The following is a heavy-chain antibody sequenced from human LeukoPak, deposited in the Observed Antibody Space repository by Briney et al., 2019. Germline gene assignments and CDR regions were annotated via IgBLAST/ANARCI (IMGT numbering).Heavy chain of an antibody. J-gene: IGHJ4*02. CDR2: TPGGGET. D-gene: IGHD5-24*01. V-gene: IGHV3-23*01. CDR3: AKDYKSGDGYWDFDF. Sequence: GRSLRLSCAGSGFNFGPYAMSWVRQAPGKGLEWVAGTPGGGETFYADSVRGRFMISRDNSKNTVDLQMSSLRVEDTAVYYCAKDYKSGDGYWDFDFWGQGTLVTVSS. CDR1: GFNFGPYA.